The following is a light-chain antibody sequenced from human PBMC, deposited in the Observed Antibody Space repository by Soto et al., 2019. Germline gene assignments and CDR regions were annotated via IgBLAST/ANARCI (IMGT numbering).Light chain of an antibody. CDR3: QEYNNYWT. CDR1: QNIRNW. V-gene: IGKV1-5*01. Sequence: GDSVTITCRASQNIRNWLAWYQQKPGKAPRLLIYTASTLESGVPSRFSASGSGTEFTLTISSLHPDDFATYYCQEYNNYWTFGQGTKVDIK. CDR2: TAS. J-gene: IGKJ1*01.